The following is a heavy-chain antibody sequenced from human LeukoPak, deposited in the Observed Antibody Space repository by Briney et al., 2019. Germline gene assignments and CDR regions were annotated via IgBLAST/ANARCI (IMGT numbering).Heavy chain of an antibody. CDR2: IVYSGST. V-gene: IGHV4-39*01. CDR3: ARHRGYCSSTSCYGEQYFDY. D-gene: IGHD2-2*01. Sequence: SETLSLTRTLSGGSISSSNYYWGWIRQPPGKGLEWIGSIVYSGSTYYNPSLKSRATISVDTSKNQFSLKLSSVTAADTAVYYCARHRGYCSSTSCYGEQYFDYWGQGTLVTVSS. CDR1: GGSISSSNYY. J-gene: IGHJ4*02.